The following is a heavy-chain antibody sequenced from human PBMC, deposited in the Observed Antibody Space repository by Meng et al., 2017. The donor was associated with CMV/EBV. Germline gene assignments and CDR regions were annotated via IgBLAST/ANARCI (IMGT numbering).Heavy chain of an antibody. V-gene: IGHV4-34*01. D-gene: IGHD5-24*01. CDR3: ARKSRWLTRGDAFDI. J-gene: IGHJ3*02. Sequence: SETLSLTCVVYGGSFSGSYWNWIRQSPGKGLEWIGEINNSGGTYYNPSLETRVAISIDTSKKQFSLKLNSVTAADSAVYYCARKSRWLTRGDAFDIWGQGTMVTVSS. CDR1: GGSFSGSY. CDR2: INNSGGT.